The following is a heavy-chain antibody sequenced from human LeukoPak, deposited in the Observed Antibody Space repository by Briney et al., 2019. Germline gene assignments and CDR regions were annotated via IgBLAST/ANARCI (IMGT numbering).Heavy chain of an antibody. CDR2: ISYDGSNK. D-gene: IGHD3-3*01. CDR3: AKGGITYYDFWSGLTYYFDY. J-gene: IGHJ4*02. Sequence: PGRSLRLSCAASGFTFGSYGMHWVRQAPGKGLEWVAVISYDGSNKYYADSVKGRFTISRDNSKNTLYLQMNSLRAEDTAVYYCAKGGITYYDFWSGLTYYFDYWGQGTLVTVSS. CDR1: GFTFGSYG. V-gene: IGHV3-30*18.